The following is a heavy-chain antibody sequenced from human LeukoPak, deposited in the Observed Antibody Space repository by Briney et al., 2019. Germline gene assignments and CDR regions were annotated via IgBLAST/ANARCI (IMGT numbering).Heavy chain of an antibody. CDR3: ARGVPYYYDSSGRPYAFDI. Sequence: PSETLSLTCTVSGASVSSFYWNWIRQPPGKGLEWIGSMYYSGTTNYDPSFKSRVTISLDTSKNEFSLRLKSLTAADTAVYYCARGVPYYYDSSGRPYAFDIWGQGTMVTVSS. CDR2: MYYSGTT. J-gene: IGHJ3*02. V-gene: IGHV4-59*02. D-gene: IGHD3-22*01. CDR1: GASVSSFY.